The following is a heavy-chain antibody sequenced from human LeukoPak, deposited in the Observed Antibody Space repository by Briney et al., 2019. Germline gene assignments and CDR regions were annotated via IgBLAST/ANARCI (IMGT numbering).Heavy chain of an antibody. D-gene: IGHD2-2*01. J-gene: IGHJ5*02. V-gene: IGHV4-38-2*02. Sequence: KASETLSLACAVSGYSINNGYQWAWIRQSPGRGLEWIGSIYHNGGAHYNPSLRSRVVISVDTSNNQFSLRLSSVTVAHTAVYYCARDPRWLTPDCTSTSCYENYFDPWGRGTLVTVSS. CDR1: GYSINNGYQ. CDR2: IYHNGGA. CDR3: ARDPRWLTPDCTSTSCYENYFDP.